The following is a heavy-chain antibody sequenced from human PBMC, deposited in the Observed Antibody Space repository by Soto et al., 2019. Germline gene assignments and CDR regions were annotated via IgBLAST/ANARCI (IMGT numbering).Heavy chain of an antibody. CDR1: GYTFTSYD. V-gene: IGHV1-8*01. D-gene: IGHD6-13*01. Sequence: ASVKVSCKASGYTFTSYDINWVRQATGQGLEWMGWMNPNSGNTGYAQKFQGRVTMTRNTSISTAYMELSSLRSEDTAVYYCAREAAGYYYYYYVDVWGKGTTVTVSS. CDR2: MNPNSGNT. CDR3: AREAAGYYYYYYVDV. J-gene: IGHJ6*03.